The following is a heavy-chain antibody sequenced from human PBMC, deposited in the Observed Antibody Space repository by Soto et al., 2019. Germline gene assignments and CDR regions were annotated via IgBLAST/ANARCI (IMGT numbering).Heavy chain of an antibody. D-gene: IGHD6-13*01. CDR2: INAGNGNT. CDR1: GYTFTSYA. V-gene: IGHV1-3*01. Sequence: ASVQVSCKASGYTFTSYAMHWVRQAPGQRLEWMGWINAGNGNTKYSQKFQGRVTITRDTSASTAYMELSSLRAEDTAVYYCARPHTSSWTYFDSWGQGTLVTVSS. CDR3: ARPHTSSWTYFDS. J-gene: IGHJ4*02.